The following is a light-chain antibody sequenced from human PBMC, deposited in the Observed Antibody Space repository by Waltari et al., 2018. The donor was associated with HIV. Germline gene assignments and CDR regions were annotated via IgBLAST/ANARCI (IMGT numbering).Light chain of an antibody. CDR3: CSYAGSRRV. CDR2: EVN. Sequence: QSALTQPASVSGSPGQSITISCTGTSSDVGSYNLVSWYQQYPGKAPKLMIYEVNKLPSGISNRFSGAKSGNTASRTISGLQAEYEADYYCCSYAGSRRVFGTGTKVTVL. CDR1: SSDVGSYNL. V-gene: IGLV2-23*02. J-gene: IGLJ1*01.